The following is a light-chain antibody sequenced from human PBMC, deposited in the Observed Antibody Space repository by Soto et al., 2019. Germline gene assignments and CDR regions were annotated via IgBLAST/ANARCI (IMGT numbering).Light chain of an antibody. CDR1: SSDIGGCNY. J-gene: IGLJ3*02. CDR3: SSYATSIGV. V-gene: IGLV2-14*03. CDR2: EVS. Sequence: QSVLTQPASVSGSPGQSITISCTGSSSDIGGCNYVSWYQQYPGKAPKLLIYEVSNRPSGVSNRFSGSKSGNTASLTISGLQAEDEADYYCSSYATSIGVFGGGTKLTVL.